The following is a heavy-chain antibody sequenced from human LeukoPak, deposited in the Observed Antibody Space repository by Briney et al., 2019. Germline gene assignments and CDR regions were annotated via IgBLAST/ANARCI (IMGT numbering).Heavy chain of an antibody. CDR2: ISAYNGNT. D-gene: IGHD2-2*01. CDR3: ARTLGYCSSTSCYAWGGFDY. Sequence: ASVKVSCKASGYTFTNYGINWVRQAPGQGLEWMGWISAYNGNTNYAQKLQGRVTMTTDTSTSTVYMELSSLRSEDTAVYYCARTLGYCSSTSCYAWGGFDYWGQGTLVTVSS. CDR1: GYTFTNYG. V-gene: IGHV1-18*01. J-gene: IGHJ4*02.